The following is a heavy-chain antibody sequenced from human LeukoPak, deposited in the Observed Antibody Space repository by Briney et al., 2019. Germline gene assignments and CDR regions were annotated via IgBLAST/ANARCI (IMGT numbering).Heavy chain of an antibody. CDR2: IYYSGST. Sequence: SETLSLTCTVSGGSISSYYWSWIRQPPGKGLEWIGYIYYSGSTNYNPSLKSRVTISVDTSKNQFSLKLSSVTAADTAVYYCARSITSGWYGDFQHWGQGTLVTVSS. V-gene: IGHV4-59*01. J-gene: IGHJ1*01. CDR3: ARSITSGWYGDFQH. CDR1: GGSISSYY. D-gene: IGHD6-13*01.